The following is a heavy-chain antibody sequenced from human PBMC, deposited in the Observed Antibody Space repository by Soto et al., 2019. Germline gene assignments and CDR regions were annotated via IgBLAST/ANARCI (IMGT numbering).Heavy chain of an antibody. D-gene: IGHD4-17*01. CDR3: ARGRTTTVTTLAYFDY. Sequence: SETLSLTCAVFGGSVNSGNYYWSCIRQPPGKGLEWIGYIYYSGSTNYNPSLKSRVTISVDTSKKQFSLKLSSVTAADTAVYYCARGRTTTVTTLAYFDYWGQGTLVTVSS. CDR2: IYYSGST. V-gene: IGHV4-61*01. J-gene: IGHJ4*02. CDR1: GGSVNSGNYY.